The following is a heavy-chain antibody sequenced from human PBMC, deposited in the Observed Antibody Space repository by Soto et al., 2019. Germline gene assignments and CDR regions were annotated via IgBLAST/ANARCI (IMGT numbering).Heavy chain of an antibody. CDR1: GYSFTSYW. D-gene: IGHD2-2*01. V-gene: IGHV5-51*01. J-gene: IGHJ5*02. Sequence: PGESLKISCKGSGYSFTSYWIGWVRQMPGKGLERMGIIYPGDSDTRYSPSFQGQVTISADKSISTAYLQWSSLKASDTAMYYCARRYCSSTSCYPTWFDPWGQGTLVTVSS. CDR3: ARRYCSSTSCYPTWFDP. CDR2: IYPGDSDT.